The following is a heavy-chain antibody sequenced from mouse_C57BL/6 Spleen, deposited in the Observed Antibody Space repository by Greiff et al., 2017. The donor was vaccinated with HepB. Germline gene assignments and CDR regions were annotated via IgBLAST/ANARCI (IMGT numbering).Heavy chain of an antibody. V-gene: IGHV1-82*01. J-gene: IGHJ1*03. CDR3: ARLITTVVPYWYFDV. Sequence: VQLQQSGPELVKPGASVKISCKASGYAFSSSWMNWVKQRPGKGLEWIGRIYPGDGDTNYNGKFKGKATLTADKSSSTAYMQLSSLTSEDSAVYFWARLITTVVPYWYFDVWGTGTTVTVSS. CDR1: GYAFSSSW. D-gene: IGHD1-1*01. CDR2: IYPGDGDT.